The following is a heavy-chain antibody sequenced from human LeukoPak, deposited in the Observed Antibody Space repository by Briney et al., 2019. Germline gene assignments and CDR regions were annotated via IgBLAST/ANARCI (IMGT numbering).Heavy chain of an antibody. J-gene: IGHJ4*02. CDR3: ARGAWVIDY. CDR2: IYHSGST. D-gene: IGHD7-27*01. Sequence: SETLSLTCTVSGGSISSSSYYWGWIRQPPGKGLEWIGSIYHSGSTNYNPSLKSRVTISVDTSKNQFSLKLSSVTAADTAVYYCARGAWVIDYWGQGTLVTVSS. CDR1: GGSISSSSYY. V-gene: IGHV4-39*07.